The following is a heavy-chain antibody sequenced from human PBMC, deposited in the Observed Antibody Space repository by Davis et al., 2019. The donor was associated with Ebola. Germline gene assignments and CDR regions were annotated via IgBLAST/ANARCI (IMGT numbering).Heavy chain of an antibody. D-gene: IGHD3-22*01. CDR1: VITVSSYA. V-gene: IGHV3-23*01. CDR2: IRGTGGRT. J-gene: IGHJ4*02. Sequence: SLIIPCPHPVITVSSYAMNSVRQPPGDGLEWGSAIRGTGGRTYFADSVKGRFSIFRDHSKNTLYLQMNSLRAEDTAVYYCAKPWTMIVVVAQFDYWGQETLVTVSS. CDR3: AKPWTMIVVVAQFDY.